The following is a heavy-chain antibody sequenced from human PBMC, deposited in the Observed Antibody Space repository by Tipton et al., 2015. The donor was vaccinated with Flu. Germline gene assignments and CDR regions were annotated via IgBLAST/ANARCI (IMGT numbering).Heavy chain of an antibody. CDR2: IKQDGSEK. D-gene: IGHD1-26*01. Sequence: LSLTCAASGFTFSSYWMSWVRQAPGKGLEWVANIKQDGSEKYYVDSVKGRFTISRDNAKNSLYLQMNSLRAEDTAVYYCARRVGATGLIVWGAFDIWGQGTMVTVSS. CDR3: ARRVGATGLIVWGAFDI. J-gene: IGHJ3*02. V-gene: IGHV3-7*01. CDR1: GFTFSSYW.